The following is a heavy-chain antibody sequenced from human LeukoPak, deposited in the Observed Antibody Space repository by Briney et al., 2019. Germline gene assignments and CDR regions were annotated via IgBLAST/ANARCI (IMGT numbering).Heavy chain of an antibody. J-gene: IGHJ4*02. CDR1: GFTFSSYW. Sequence: GSLRLSCAASGFTFSSYWMSWVRQPPGKGLEWIGSIYYSGSTYYNPSLKSRVTISVDTSKNQFSLKLSSVTAADTAVYYCARLGYYDSSAPYWGQGTLVTVSS. CDR3: ARLGYYDSSAPY. D-gene: IGHD3-22*01. CDR2: IYYSGST. V-gene: IGHV4-39*01.